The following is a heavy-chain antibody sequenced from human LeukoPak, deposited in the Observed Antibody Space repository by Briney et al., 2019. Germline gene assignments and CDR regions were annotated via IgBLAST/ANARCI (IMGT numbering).Heavy chain of an antibody. CDR1: GGSISYYY. V-gene: IGHV4-59*08. Sequence: SETLSLTCTVSGGSISYYYWSWIRQPPGKGLEWIAYINYSGNTDYNPSLKSRVTISVDTSKNHFSLKLNSVTAADTAVYYCARLNALNSSVLHHFDHWGQGTLVTVSS. J-gene: IGHJ4*02. CDR3: ARLNALNSSVLHHFDH. D-gene: IGHD6-13*01. CDR2: INYSGNT.